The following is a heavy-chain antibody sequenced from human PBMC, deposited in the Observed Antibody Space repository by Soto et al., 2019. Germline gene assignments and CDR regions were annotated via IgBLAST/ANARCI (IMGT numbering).Heavy chain of an antibody. CDR3: ARRVGGPRYSGSYPQRWFDP. D-gene: IGHD1-26*01. CDR2: IYYSGST. V-gene: IGHV4-59*01. J-gene: IGHJ5*02. CDR1: GGSISSYY. Sequence: SETLSLTCTVSGGSISSYYWSWIRQPPGKGLEWIGYIYYSGSTNYNPSLKSRVTISVDTSKNQFSLNLSAVTAADTAVYYCARRVGGPRYSGSYPQRWFDPWGQGTLVTVSS.